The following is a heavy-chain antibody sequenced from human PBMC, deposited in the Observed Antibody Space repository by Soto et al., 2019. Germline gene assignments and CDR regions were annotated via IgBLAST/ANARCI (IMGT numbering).Heavy chain of an antibody. CDR1: GGSISSYY. J-gene: IGHJ6*02. Sequence: PSETLSLTCTVSGGSISSYYWSWIRQPAGKGLEWIGRIYTSGSTNYNPSLKSRVTMSVDTSKNQFSLKLSSVTAADTAVYYCAREPSRSGYYRALGDYYYYGMDVWGQGTTVTVYS. CDR3: AREPSRSGYYRALGDYYYYGMDV. V-gene: IGHV4-4*07. D-gene: IGHD3-3*01. CDR2: IYTSGST.